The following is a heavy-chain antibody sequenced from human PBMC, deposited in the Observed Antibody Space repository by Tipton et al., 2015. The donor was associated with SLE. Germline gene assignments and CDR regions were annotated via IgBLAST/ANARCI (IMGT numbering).Heavy chain of an antibody. CDR1: GVSVTNYY. D-gene: IGHD2-15*01. CDR3: AREPHPYSGVLYYFDS. V-gene: IGHV4-59*02. J-gene: IGHJ4*02. CDR2: IQGRENT. Sequence: GSLRLSCTVSGVSVTNYYWSWIRQPPGKRLEWIGLIQGRENTNYNPSLESRVTISLDTSGNQFSLHLSFVTAADSAVYYCAREPHPYSGVLYYFDSWGRGTLVTVSS.